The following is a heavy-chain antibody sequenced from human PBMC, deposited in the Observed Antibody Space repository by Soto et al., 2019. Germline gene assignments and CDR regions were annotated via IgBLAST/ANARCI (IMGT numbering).Heavy chain of an antibody. V-gene: IGHV1-18*01. CDR3: ARVSSSWSFDY. J-gene: IGHJ4*02. CDR2: ISTYNGNT. Sequence: QVQLVQSGAEVKKPGASVKVSCKASGYTFSSYGFTWVRQAPGQGLEWMGWISTYNGNTNYAQKLQGRVTMTTDTSTSTGYMELRSLRSDDTAVYYCARVSSSWSFDYWGQGTLVTVSS. D-gene: IGHD6-13*01. CDR1: GYTFSSYG.